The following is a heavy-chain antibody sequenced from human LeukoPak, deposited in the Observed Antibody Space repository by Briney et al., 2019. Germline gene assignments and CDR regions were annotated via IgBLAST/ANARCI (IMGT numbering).Heavy chain of an antibody. J-gene: IGHJ5*02. CDR3: ARHGPWDYGGNSGEWFDP. CDR2: ISSSSSYT. Sequence: GGSLRLSCAASGFTFSDYYMSWIRQAPGKGLEWVSYISSSSSYTNYADSVKGRFTISRGNAKNSLYLQMNSLRAEDTAVYYCARHGPWDYGGNSGEWFDPWGQGTLVTVSS. V-gene: IGHV3-11*06. D-gene: IGHD4-23*01. CDR1: GFTFSDYY.